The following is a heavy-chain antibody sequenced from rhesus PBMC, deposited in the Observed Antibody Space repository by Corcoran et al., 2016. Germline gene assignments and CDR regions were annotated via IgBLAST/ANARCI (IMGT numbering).Heavy chain of an antibody. CDR1: GYTFTSSH. CDR2: INPSNGNT. D-gene: IGHD1-20*01. J-gene: IGHJ5-2*02. CDR3: AGRGIAGTGSLDV. V-gene: IGHV1S9*01. Sequence: QVQLVQSGAEVKKPGTSVKLSCTASGYTFTSSHIYWVGQTPGQVLGWRGCINPSNGNTDYAQKFQGRVTMTRDTSTSTAYMELNSLRSEDTAVYYCAGRGIAGTGSLDVWGRGLLVTVSS.